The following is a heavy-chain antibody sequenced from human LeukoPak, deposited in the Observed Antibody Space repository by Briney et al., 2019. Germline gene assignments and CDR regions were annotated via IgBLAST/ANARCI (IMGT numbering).Heavy chain of an antibody. D-gene: IGHD2-2*03. CDR1: GFTFGDYA. J-gene: IGHJ6*04. CDR3: TRDPGINPGYCSSTSCYYDYYYGMDV. CDR2: IRSEAYGGTT. Sequence: GRSLRLSCTASGFTFGDYAMSWVRQAPGKGLEWVGFIRSEAYGGTTEYAASVKGRFTISRDDSKSIAYLQMNSLKTEDTAVYYCTRDPGINPGYCSSTSCYYDYYYGMDVWGKGTTVTVSS. V-gene: IGHV3-49*04.